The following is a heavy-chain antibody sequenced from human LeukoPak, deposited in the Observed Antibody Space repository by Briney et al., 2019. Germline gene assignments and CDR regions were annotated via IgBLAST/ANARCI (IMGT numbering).Heavy chain of an antibody. Sequence: PSETLSLTCTVSGGSISPYYWSWIRQPPGKGLEWIGSIYYNGNSYYNPSLKSRVSISVDTSKNHISLEVSSLTAADAALYFCARHLSGSAMMHYFDSWGQGTLVTVSS. V-gene: IGHV4-59*08. CDR1: GGSISPYY. J-gene: IGHJ4*02. CDR2: IYYNGNS. D-gene: IGHD5-18*01. CDR3: ARHLSGSAMMHYFDS.